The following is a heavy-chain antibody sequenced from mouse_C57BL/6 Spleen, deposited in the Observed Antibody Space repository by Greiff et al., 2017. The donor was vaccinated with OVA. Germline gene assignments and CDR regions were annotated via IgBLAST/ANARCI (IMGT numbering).Heavy chain of an antibody. CDR2: INSSTGGT. CDR3: ASRGFAY. J-gene: IGHJ3*01. V-gene: IGHV1-42*01. CDR1: GYSFTGYY. Sequence: VQLQQSGPELVKPGASVKISCKASGYSFTGYYMNWVKQSPEQSLEWIGEINSSTGGTTYNQKFKAKATLTVDKSSSTAYMQLKSLTSEDSAVYYCASRGFAYWGQGTLVTVSA.